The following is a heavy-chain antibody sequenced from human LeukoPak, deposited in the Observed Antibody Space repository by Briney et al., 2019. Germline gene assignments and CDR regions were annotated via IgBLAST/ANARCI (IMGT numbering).Heavy chain of an antibody. Sequence: GGSLRLSCAASGFTFSSYEMNWVRQAPGKGLEWVSVIYSGGSTYYADSVKGRFTISRDKSKNMLYLQMNSLRAEDTAVYYCASNYYVTKAAFDIWGQGTMVTVSS. CDR2: IYSGGST. V-gene: IGHV3-53*01. J-gene: IGHJ3*02. CDR1: GFTFSSYE. CDR3: ASNYYVTKAAFDI. D-gene: IGHD3-10*02.